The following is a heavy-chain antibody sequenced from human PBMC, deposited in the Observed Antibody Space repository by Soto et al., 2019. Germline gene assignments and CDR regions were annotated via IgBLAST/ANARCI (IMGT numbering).Heavy chain of an antibody. CDR2: IVPIFGKA. V-gene: IGHV1-69*01. CDR3: ARGGGTMVRGAHGWFDP. Sequence: QVQLVQSGPEVKKPGSSVKVSCKASGGTFSDSVTSWVRQAPGQGLEWMGGIVPIFGKANLAEKFQDRVTITADESTSTAYMKLSSLRSEDTAVYYCARGGGTMVRGAHGWFDPWGQGTLVTVSS. D-gene: IGHD3-10*01. J-gene: IGHJ5*02. CDR1: GGTFSDSV.